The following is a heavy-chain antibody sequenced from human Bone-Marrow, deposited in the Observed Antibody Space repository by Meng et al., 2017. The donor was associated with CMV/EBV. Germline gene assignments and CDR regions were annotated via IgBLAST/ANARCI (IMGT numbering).Heavy chain of an antibody. Sequence: SLSSGSSYWDWIRQPPGKGLEWIGSVSDGGSTYCNPSLKSRVTISIDTSKNQFSLKLTSVSVADSAVYYCSRGSIDVAAAGPLNWFDPWGQGTLVTVSS. J-gene: IGHJ5*02. CDR3: SRGSIDVAAAGPLNWFDP. CDR2: VSDGGST. CDR1: SLSSGSSY. V-gene: IGHV4-39*07. D-gene: IGHD6-13*01.